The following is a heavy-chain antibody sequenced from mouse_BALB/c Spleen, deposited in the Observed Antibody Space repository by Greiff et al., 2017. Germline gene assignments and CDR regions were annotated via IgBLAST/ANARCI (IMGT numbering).Heavy chain of an antibody. J-gene: IGHJ3*01. D-gene: IGHD1-2*01. CDR1: GFNITDTY. CDR2: IDPANGNT. Sequence: VQLQQSGAELVKPGASVKLSCTASGFNITDTYMHWVKQRPEQGLEWIGRIDPANGNTKYDPKFQGKATITADTSSNTAYLQLNSLTSEDTAVYYCARGRLPFAYWGQGTLVTVSA. CDR3: ARGRLPFAY. V-gene: IGHV14-3*02.